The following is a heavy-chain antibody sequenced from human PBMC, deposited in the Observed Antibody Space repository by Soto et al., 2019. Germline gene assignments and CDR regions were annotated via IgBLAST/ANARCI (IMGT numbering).Heavy chain of an antibody. CDR2: IYHSGSA. D-gene: IGHD3-16*01. CDR1: GASLTSENW. J-gene: IGHJ4*02. CDR3: GGERGAFWGNYPKRAPKFHS. V-gene: IGHV4-4*02. Sequence: SVTMSLTCAVAGASLTSENWWSWVSQTPGKGLEWIGEIYHSGSANYNPSLKSRATISLDKSKSQFSLKLTSVTAADKAIYYYGGERGAFWGNYPKRAPKFHSWGKEPPVPVP.